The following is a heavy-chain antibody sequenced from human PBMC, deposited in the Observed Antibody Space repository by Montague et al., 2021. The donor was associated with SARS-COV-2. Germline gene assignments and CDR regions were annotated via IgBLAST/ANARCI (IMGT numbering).Heavy chain of an antibody. V-gene: IGHV4-59*01. CDR2: IDYSGGT. CDR1: GGSISSYY. J-gene: IGHJ6*02. Sequence: SETLSLTCTVSGGSISSYYWNWIRHFPGQGLEWVGYIDYSGGTNSNPSLHSRVLISVDKSKIQFSLKLNSVTAADTAIYYCARLPYDDAYGMDVWGQGTTVTVSS. D-gene: IGHD5-12*01. CDR3: ARLPYDDAYGMDV.